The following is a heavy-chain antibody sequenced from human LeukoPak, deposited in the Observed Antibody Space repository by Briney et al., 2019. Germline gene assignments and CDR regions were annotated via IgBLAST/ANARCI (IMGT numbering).Heavy chain of an antibody. D-gene: IGHD2-21*02. Sequence: GGSLRLSCTASGFTFGDYVMSWFRQAPGKGLEWVGFIRSKPYGATTEYAASVKGRFTISRDDSKSLAYLQMNSLKTEDTAVYYCTRGTLAVVTAYHYFDYWGQGALVTVSS. CDR1: GFTFGDYV. CDR3: TRGTLAVVTAYHYFDY. V-gene: IGHV3-49*03. J-gene: IGHJ4*02. CDR2: IRSKPYGATT.